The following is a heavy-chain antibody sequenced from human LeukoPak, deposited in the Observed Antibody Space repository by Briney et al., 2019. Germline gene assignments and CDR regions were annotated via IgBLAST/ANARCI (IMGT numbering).Heavy chain of an antibody. D-gene: IGHD2-21*02. CDR3: GASTVTVTYYYMAV. V-gene: IGHV1-69*13. CDR2: IIPVLGTT. J-gene: IGHJ6*03. Sequence: SVKVSCKAAGGSFSTHAIIWVRQAPGQGLEWMGGIIPVLGTTNSAQRFQDRLSLTADESTGTASMELTSLRLEDSAVYYCGASTVTVTYYYMAVWGKGTTITVSS. CDR1: GGSFSTHA.